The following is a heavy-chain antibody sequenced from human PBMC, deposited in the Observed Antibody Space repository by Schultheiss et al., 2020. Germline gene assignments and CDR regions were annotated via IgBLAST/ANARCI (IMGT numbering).Heavy chain of an antibody. CDR2: INWNGGST. Sequence: GGSLRLSCAASGFTFDDYGMSWVRQAPGKGLEWVSGINWNGGSTGYADSVKGRFTISRDNAKNSLYLQMNSLRAEDTAVYYCARDLSRKGAQPLLSTGCDYWGQGTLVTVSS. J-gene: IGHJ4*02. V-gene: IGHV3-20*04. CDR3: ARDLSRKGAQPLLSTGCDY. CDR1: GFTFDDYG. D-gene: IGHD2-21*02.